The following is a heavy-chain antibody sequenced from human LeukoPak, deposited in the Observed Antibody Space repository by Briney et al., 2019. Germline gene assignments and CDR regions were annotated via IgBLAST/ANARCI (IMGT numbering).Heavy chain of an antibody. CDR3: ARGRRFPRLLIDY. V-gene: IGHV4-34*01. D-gene: IGHD3-16*01. Sequence: PSETLSLTCAVYGGSFSGYYWSWIREPPGKGLEWMGEINHSGSTNYNPSLKSRVTISVDTSKNQFSLKLSSVTAADTAVYYCARGRRFPRLLIDYWGQGTLVTVSS. CDR2: INHSGST. CDR1: GGSFSGYY. J-gene: IGHJ4*02.